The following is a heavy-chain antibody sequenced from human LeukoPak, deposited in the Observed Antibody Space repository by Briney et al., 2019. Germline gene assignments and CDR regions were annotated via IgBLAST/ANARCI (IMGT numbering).Heavy chain of an antibody. CDR1: GGSNSSSSYY. J-gene: IGHJ4*02. Sequence: SETLSLTCTVSGGSNSSSSYYWGWIRQPPGKGLEWIGTIYYSGRTYYNPSLESRVTISVDTSKNQFSLKMYIVTAADTAVYYCACLIAVAGNHPSIDYWGQGTLVTVSS. D-gene: IGHD6-19*01. CDR3: ACLIAVAGNHPSIDY. V-gene: IGHV4-39*01. CDR2: IYYSGRT.